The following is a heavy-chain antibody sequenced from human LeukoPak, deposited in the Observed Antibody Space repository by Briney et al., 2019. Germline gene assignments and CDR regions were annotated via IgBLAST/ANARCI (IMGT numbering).Heavy chain of an antibody. Sequence: GGSLRLSCAASGFTFSSYAMHWVRQAPGKGLEWVAVISYDGSNKYYADSVKGRFTISRDNSKNTLYLQVNSLRAEDTAVYYCARDLYIAEKDAFDIWGQGTMVTVSS. J-gene: IGHJ3*02. D-gene: IGHD6-13*01. CDR3: ARDLYIAEKDAFDI. CDR2: ISYDGSNK. CDR1: GFTFSSYA. V-gene: IGHV3-30*04.